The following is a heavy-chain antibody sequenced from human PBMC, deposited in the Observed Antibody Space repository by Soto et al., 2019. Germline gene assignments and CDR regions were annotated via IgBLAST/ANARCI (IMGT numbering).Heavy chain of an antibody. CDR1: GFTFTNYA. V-gene: IGHV3-23*01. CDR3: AKGGGRSSSYYGDY. Sequence: EVQLLESGGDLVQPGGSLRLSFAASGFTFTNYAMSWVRQAPGKGLEWVSAISGSGGSTYYADSVKGRFTISRDNSKNTLYLQVNSLRAEDTAFYYCAKGGGRSSSYYGDYWGQGTLVTVSS. D-gene: IGHD6-13*01. CDR2: ISGSGGST. J-gene: IGHJ4*02.